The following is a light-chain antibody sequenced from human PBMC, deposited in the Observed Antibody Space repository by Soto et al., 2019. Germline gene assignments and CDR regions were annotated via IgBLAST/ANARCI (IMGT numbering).Light chain of an antibody. CDR2: TND. Sequence: QLVLTQPPSASGTPGQRVTISCSGSSSNIGSNTVNWYQQLPGTAPKLLIYTNDQRPSGVPDRFSGSRSGTSASLAISGLQFEDEADYHCSSWDDNLDAVVFGAGTKLTVL. J-gene: IGLJ1*01. CDR3: SSWDDNLDAVV. V-gene: IGLV1-44*01. CDR1: SSNIGSNT.